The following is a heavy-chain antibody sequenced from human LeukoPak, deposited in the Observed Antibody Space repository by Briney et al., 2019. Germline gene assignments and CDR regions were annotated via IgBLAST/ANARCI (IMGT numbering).Heavy chain of an antibody. D-gene: IGHD3-22*01. CDR2: INHGEST. CDR3: ARGRTYYYDTSGYYPSIYYGMDV. CDR1: GGSFSGYY. V-gene: IGHV4-34*01. Sequence: SETLPLTCAVSGGSFSGYYWYWIRQPPGKGLEWIGEINHGESTNYNPSLKSRATLSVDTSKNQFSLKLTSVTAADTAVYYCARGRTYYYDTSGYYPSIYYGMDVWGQGTTVIVSS. J-gene: IGHJ6*02.